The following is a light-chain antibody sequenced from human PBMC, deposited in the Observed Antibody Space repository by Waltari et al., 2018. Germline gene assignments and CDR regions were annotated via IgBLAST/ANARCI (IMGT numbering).Light chain of an antibody. Sequence: DIQMTQSPSSLSASVGERVTIPCLASQFSSSYLNWYQQKPGSAPKLLIFAAFSLECGVPARFSGSGSGTDFTLTISSLQVEDFATYYCQQSYNTPPTFGGGNKVEIK. CDR2: AAF. J-gene: IGKJ4*01. CDR3: QQSYNTPPT. V-gene: IGKV1-39*01. CDR1: QFSSSY.